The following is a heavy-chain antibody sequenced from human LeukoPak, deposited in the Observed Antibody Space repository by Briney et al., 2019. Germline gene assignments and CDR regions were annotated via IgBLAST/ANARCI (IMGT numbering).Heavy chain of an antibody. V-gene: IGHV3-15*01. J-gene: IGHJ4*02. CDR3: TTETGYYDILTGYYFPSTSGQFDY. Sequence: PGGSLRLSCAASGFTFSNAWMSWVRQAPGKGLEWVGRIKRKTDGGTTDYAAPGKGTFAISSADSKNTLYLQMNSLKTEDTAVYYCTTETGYYDILTGYYFPSTSGQFDYWGQGTLVTVSS. CDR2: IKRKTDGGTT. D-gene: IGHD3-9*01. CDR1: GFTFSNAW.